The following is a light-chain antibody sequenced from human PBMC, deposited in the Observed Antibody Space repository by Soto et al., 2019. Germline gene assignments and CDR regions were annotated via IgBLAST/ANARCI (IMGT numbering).Light chain of an antibody. J-gene: IGKJ5*01. Sequence: EVVLTQYPGTLSLSPGERATLSCRARQSVSSSYLAWYQQKPGQAPRLRIDGASSRATGIPDRFSGSGSGTDFTLTISRLEPEDFALYYCQQYGDSPITFGQGTRLEIK. CDR3: QQYGDSPIT. CDR1: QSVSSSY. V-gene: IGKV3-20*01. CDR2: GAS.